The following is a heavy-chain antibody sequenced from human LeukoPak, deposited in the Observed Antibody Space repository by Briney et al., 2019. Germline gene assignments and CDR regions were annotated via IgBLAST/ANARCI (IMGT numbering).Heavy chain of an antibody. CDR2: IYSGGST. D-gene: IGHD3-16*01. Sequence: GGSLRLSCAASGFTVSSNYMSWVRQAPGKGLEWVSVIYSGGSTYYADSVKGRFTISRDNSKNTLYLQMNSLRAEDTAVYYCARDANYHDSDAYYDALDIWGQGTLVTVSS. J-gene: IGHJ3*02. CDR1: GFTVSSNY. V-gene: IGHV3-53*01. CDR3: ARDANYHDSDAYYDALDI.